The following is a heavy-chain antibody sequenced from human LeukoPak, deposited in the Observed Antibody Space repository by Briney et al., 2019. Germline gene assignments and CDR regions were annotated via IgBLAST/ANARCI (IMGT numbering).Heavy chain of an antibody. CDR2: ISAYNGNT. J-gene: IGHJ3*02. D-gene: IGHD3-3*01. V-gene: IGHV1-18*01. Sequence: ASVKVSCKASGYTFTSYGISWVRQAPGQGLEWMGWISAYNGNTNYAQKLQGRVTMTTDTSTSTAYMELRSLRSDDTAVYYCARVLLTYYDFWSGYQDAFDIWGQGTMVTVSS. CDR1: GYTFTSYG. CDR3: ARVLLTYYDFWSGYQDAFDI.